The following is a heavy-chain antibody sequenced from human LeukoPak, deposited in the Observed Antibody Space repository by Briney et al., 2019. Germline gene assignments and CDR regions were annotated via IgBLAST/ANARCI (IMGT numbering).Heavy chain of an antibody. Sequence: SETLSLTCIVSGGSISSYYWSWIRQPPGKGLEWIGYIYYSGSTNYNPSLKSRVTISVDTSKNQFSLKLSSVTAADTAVYYCARTDFWSGYHTTYYYYYMDVWGKGTTVTVSS. CDR1: GGSISSYY. J-gene: IGHJ6*03. CDR2: IYYSGST. CDR3: ARTDFWSGYHTTYYYYYMDV. V-gene: IGHV4-59*01. D-gene: IGHD3-3*01.